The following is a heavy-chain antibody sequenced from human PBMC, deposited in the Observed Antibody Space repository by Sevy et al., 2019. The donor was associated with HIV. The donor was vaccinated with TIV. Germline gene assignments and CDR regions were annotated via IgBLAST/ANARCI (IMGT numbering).Heavy chain of an antibody. D-gene: IGHD3-22*01. V-gene: IGHV4-38-2*01. CDR3: AGLLERDYYDNGDYCDGCFHY. CDR1: RYSINAGYF. CDR2: FYRGGNT. Sequence: SETLSLTCAVSRYSINAGYFWGWIRQPPGKGLEWIGSFYRGGNTYYNPSLKSRLTISVDTSKNQFSLKLRSVTAADTAVYYCAGLLERDYYDNGDYCDGCFHYWGQGTLVTVSS. J-gene: IGHJ4*02.